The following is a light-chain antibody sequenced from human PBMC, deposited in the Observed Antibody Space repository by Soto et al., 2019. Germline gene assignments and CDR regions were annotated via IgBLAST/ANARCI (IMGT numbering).Light chain of an antibody. J-gene: IGLJ1*01. CDR2: EVS. V-gene: IGLV2-18*02. CDR3: NSYTGSSTYG. CDR1: RSDVGSYNR. Sequence: QSALTQPPSVSGSPGQSVAISCTGTRSDVGSYNRVSWYQQPPGAAPKLMIYEVSNRPSGVPDRFSGSKSGNTASLTISGLQAEDQAAYYCNSYTGSSTYGFGTGTKVTVL.